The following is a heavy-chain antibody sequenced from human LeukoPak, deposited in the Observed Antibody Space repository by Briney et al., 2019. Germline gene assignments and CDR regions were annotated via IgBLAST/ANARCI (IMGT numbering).Heavy chain of an antibody. Sequence: PSETLSLTCTVSGGSIGSYYWSWIRQPPGKGLEWIGYIYYSGSTNYNPSLKSRVTISVDTSKNQFSLRLNSVTAADTAVYYCARQRAPYYYDGSGPFDYWGQGTLVTVSS. CDR3: ARQRAPYYYDGSGPFDY. CDR1: GGSIGSYY. J-gene: IGHJ4*02. D-gene: IGHD3-22*01. CDR2: IYYSGST. V-gene: IGHV4-59*08.